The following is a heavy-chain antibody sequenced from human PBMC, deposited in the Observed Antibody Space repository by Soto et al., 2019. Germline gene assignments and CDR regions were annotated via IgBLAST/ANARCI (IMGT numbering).Heavy chain of an antibody. Sequence: SGPTLVNPTQTLTLTCTFSGFSLRTTGEGVGWIRQTPRKALEWLALIYWDADKRYSPSLKNRLTISTDTSESQVVLTMTNMDPVDTGTYFCAHRKRTITVATYFDLWGQGTPVTVSS. J-gene: IGHJ4*02. CDR3: AHRKRTITVATYFDL. V-gene: IGHV2-5*02. D-gene: IGHD6-19*01. CDR1: GFSLRTTGEG. CDR2: IYWDADK.